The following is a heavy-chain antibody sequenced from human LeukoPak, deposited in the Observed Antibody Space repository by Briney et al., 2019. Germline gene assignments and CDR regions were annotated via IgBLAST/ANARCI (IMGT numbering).Heavy chain of an antibody. Sequence: GGSLRLSCAASGFTFSSYGMHWVRQAPGKGLEWVAFIRYDGSNKYYADSVKGRFTISRDNSKNTLYLQMNSLRAEDTAVYYCAKQKSYIVPYYFDHWGQGTLVTVSS. J-gene: IGHJ4*02. CDR2: IRYDGSNK. D-gene: IGHD2-15*01. CDR1: GFTFSSYG. CDR3: AKQKSYIVPYYFDH. V-gene: IGHV3-30*02.